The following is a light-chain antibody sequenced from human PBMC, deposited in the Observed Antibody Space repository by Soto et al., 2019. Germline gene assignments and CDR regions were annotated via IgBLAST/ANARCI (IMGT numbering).Light chain of an antibody. CDR2: GAS. Sequence: EIVLTQSPGTLSLSPGERATLSCRASQSVSSSYLAWYQQKPGQAPRLLIYGASSRATGIPDRFSGSGSGSDFPLTISGLEPEDFAVYYCPQYDSSPLTFGGGTKVEIK. CDR1: QSVSSSY. J-gene: IGKJ4*01. V-gene: IGKV3-20*01. CDR3: PQYDSSPLT.